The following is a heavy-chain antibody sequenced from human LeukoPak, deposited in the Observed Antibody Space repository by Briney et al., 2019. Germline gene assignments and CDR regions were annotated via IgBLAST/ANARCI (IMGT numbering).Heavy chain of an antibody. J-gene: IGHJ6*02. V-gene: IGHV3-49*04. Sequence: GGSLRLSCTASGFTFGDHAMSWVRQAPGKGLEWVGFIRSKTYGGTTEYAASVKSRFTISRDDSKSIAYLQMNSLKTEDTAVYYCTRGLIQQWLYYGMDVWGQGTTVTVSS. CDR3: TRGLIQQWLYYGMDV. CDR1: GFTFGDHA. CDR2: IRSKTYGGTT. D-gene: IGHD5-18*01.